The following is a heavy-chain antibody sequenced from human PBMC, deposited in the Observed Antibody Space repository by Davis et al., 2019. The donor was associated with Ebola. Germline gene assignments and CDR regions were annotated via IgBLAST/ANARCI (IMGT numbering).Heavy chain of an antibody. CDR3: ARHGRAAGMSWFDP. CDR2: IYYNAVT. CDR1: GDSISSSY. J-gene: IGHJ5*02. Sequence: SETLSLTCTVSGDSISSSYWTWIRQPPGKGLEWIGYIYYNAVTIYNPSLKSRVTISVDMSKNQVSLNLISVTAADTAVYYCARHGRAAGMSWFDPWGQGALVTVSS. D-gene: IGHD6-13*01. V-gene: IGHV4-59*08.